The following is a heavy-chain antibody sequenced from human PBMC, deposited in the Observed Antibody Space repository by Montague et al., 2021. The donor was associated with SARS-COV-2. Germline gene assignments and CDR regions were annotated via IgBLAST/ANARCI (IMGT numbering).Heavy chain of an antibody. CDR1: GGSINDHY. V-gene: IGHV4-4*09. CDR2: TSSNGKT. CDR3: ARRGDYDSSCSHWHLDL. D-gene: IGHD3-16*01. Sequence: SETLSLTCTVHGGSINDHYWSWIRQSPGKGLEWIGYTSSNGKTNYNPSLKSRVTLSADTSRNEFSLKLNSVTAADTAVYFCARRGDYDSSCSHWHLDLWGRGMLVTVSS. J-gene: IGHJ2*01.